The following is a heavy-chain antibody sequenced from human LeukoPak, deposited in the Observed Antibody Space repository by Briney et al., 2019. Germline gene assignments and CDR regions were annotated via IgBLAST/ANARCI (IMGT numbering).Heavy chain of an antibody. CDR3: TTRWELPGDNPEYYFDY. V-gene: IGHV3-15*07. CDR2: IKSKTDGGTT. J-gene: IGHJ4*02. D-gene: IGHD1-26*01. Sequence: PGGSLRLSCAASGFTFSSYWMNWVRQAPGKGLEWVGRIKSKTDGGTTDYAAPVKGRFTISRDDSKNTLYLQMNSLKTEDTAVYYCTTRWELPGDNPEYYFDYWGQGTLVTVSS. CDR1: GFTFSSYW.